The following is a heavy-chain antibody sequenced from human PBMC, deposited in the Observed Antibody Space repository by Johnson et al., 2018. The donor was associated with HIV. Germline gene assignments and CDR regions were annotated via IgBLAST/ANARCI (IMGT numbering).Heavy chain of an antibody. Sequence: QVQLVESGGGVVQPGRSLRLSCAASGFTFSSYGMHWVRQAPGKGLEWVAVIWYDGSNKYYADSVKGRFTISRDNSKNTLYLQMNSLRAEDTAVYYCVKDQTWGKEEGAYDIWGQGTMVTVSS. CDR1: GFTFSSYG. CDR3: VKDQTWGKEEGAYDI. D-gene: IGHD7-27*01. CDR2: IWYDGSNK. J-gene: IGHJ3*02. V-gene: IGHV3-33*06.